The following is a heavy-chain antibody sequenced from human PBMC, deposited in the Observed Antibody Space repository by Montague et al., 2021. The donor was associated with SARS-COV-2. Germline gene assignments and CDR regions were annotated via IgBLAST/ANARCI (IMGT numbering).Heavy chain of an antibody. J-gene: IGHJ4*02. V-gene: IGHV4-39*01. CDR3: ARLGITLGGVIVIRYYFDF. D-gene: IGHD3-16*02. Sequence: SETLSLTCTFSGASRSTKNYYWGWIRQPPGKGLEWIGSISYSATSYSNPSLKSRVAMSVDTSRNQLSLNLSSVTVADTAVYYCARLGITLGGVIVIRYYFDFWGQGALVTVSS. CDR1: GASRSTKNYY. CDR2: ISYSATS.